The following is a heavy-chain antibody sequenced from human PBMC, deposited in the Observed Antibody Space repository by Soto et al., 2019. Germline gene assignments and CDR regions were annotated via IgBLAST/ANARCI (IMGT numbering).Heavy chain of an antibody. CDR2: ISGSGGST. CDR1: GFTFSSYG. CDR3: AKDPRVGSYFALVDY. D-gene: IGHD1-26*01. Sequence: TGGFLRLSCAASGFTFSSYGMSWVRQAPGKGLEWVSAISGSGGSTYYADSVKGRFTISRDNSKNTLYRQMNSLRAEDTAVYYCAKDPRVGSYFALVDYWGQGTLVTVSS. J-gene: IGHJ4*02. V-gene: IGHV3-23*01.